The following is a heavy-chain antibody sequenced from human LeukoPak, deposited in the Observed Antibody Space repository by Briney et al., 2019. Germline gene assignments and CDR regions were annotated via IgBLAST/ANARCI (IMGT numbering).Heavy chain of an antibody. Sequence: GGSLRLSCAASGFTFDSYTMNWVRQAPGKGLEWVSYISSSSSLIQYVDSVKGRFTISRDNAKNSLYLQMNSLRDEDTAVYFCVRDWYYAFDYWGQGILVTVSS. V-gene: IGHV3-48*02. J-gene: IGHJ4*02. D-gene: IGHD3-3*01. CDR2: ISSSSSLI. CDR1: GFTFDSYT. CDR3: VRDWYYAFDY.